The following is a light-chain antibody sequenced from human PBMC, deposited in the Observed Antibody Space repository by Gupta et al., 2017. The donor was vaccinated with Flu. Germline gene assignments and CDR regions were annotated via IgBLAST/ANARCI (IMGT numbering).Light chain of an antibody. V-gene: IGKV2-30*01. Sequence: VTPGQPASISSSSSPGLVYRDVNTYLHWFQQRPGQSPRRLIYQASYRDSGVPDRFSGSGSGTDFTLTISSVEAEDFGIYYCRQCGNWAWAFGQGTKVEIK. CDR1: PGLVYRDVNTY. CDR2: QAS. CDR3: RQCGNWAWA. J-gene: IGKJ1*01.